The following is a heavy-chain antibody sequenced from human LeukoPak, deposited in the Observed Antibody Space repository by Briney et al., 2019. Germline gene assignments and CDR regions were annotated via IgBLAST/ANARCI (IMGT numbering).Heavy chain of an antibody. D-gene: IGHD6-13*01. CDR2: IYYSGST. V-gene: IGHV4-30-4*08. CDR3: AGSSWYGRVDY. CDR1: GGSISSGDYY. Sequence: SETLSLTCTVSGGSISSGDYYWSWIRQPPGKGLEWIGYIYYSGSTYYHPSLKSRVTISVDTSKNQFSLKLSSVTAADTAVYYCAGSSWYGRVDYWGQGTLVTVSS. J-gene: IGHJ4*02.